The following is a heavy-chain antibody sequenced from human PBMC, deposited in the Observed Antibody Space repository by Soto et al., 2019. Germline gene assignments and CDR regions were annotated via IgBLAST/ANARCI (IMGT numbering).Heavy chain of an antibody. CDR3: ARISLKRGTGGDAFDI. D-gene: IGHD3-16*01. CDR1: GGTFSSYT. Sequence: QVQLVQSGAEVKKPGSSVKVSCKVSGGTFSSYTISWVRQAPGQGLEWMGRIIPILGIANYAQKFQGRVTITTDKTTSKAYMELSSLRSEDTAVYYCARISLKRGTGGDAFDIWGQGTMVTVSS. CDR2: IIPILGIA. J-gene: IGHJ3*02. V-gene: IGHV1-69*02.